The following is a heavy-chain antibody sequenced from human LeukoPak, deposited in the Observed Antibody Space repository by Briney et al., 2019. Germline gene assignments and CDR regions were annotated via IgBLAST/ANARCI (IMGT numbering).Heavy chain of an antibody. Sequence: PSETLSLTCAVYGGSFSGYYWSWIRQPPGKGLEWIGEITPTGGAKYSPPLKSRVTISVDTSKNQFSLRLRSVTAADTAMYYCARIAFRGHIVAQDYWGQGTLVSVSS. CDR2: ITPTGGA. D-gene: IGHD3-16*02. V-gene: IGHV4-34*01. CDR1: GGSFSGYY. J-gene: IGHJ4*02. CDR3: ARIAFRGHIVAQDY.